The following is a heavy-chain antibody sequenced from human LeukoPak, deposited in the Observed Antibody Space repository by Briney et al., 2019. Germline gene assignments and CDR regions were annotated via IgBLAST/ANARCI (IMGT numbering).Heavy chain of an antibody. D-gene: IGHD3-16*01. CDR3: AHRQIQGIMFGGGGFDP. Sequence: SGPTLVNPTQTLTLTCTFSGFSLRKNGVGVGWIRQPPGKALEWLALIYWDDDKRYSPSLKSRLTITKDTSKNQVVLIMTNMDPVDTGTYYCAHRQIQGIMFGGGGFDPWGQGTLVTVSS. J-gene: IGHJ5*02. CDR2: IYWDDDK. CDR1: GFSLRKNGVG. V-gene: IGHV2-5*02.